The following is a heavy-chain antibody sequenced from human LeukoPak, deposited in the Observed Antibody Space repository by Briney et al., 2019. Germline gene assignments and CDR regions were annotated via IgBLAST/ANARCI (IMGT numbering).Heavy chain of an antibody. CDR3: ARVRCSSNSCFPDY. Sequence: PGGSLRLSCAASGFSFSTYWMSWVRQAAGKGLEWVANIKQDGSDNYSVDSVKGRFTISRDNAKNSLFLQMNSLRAEDTAVYYCARVRCSSNSCFPDYWGQGTLVTVSS. CDR1: GFSFSTYW. CDR2: IKQDGSDN. J-gene: IGHJ4*02. D-gene: IGHD2-2*01. V-gene: IGHV3-7*01.